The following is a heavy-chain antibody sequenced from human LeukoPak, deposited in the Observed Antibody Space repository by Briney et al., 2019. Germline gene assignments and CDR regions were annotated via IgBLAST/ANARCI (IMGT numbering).Heavy chain of an antibody. J-gene: IGHJ4*02. V-gene: IGHV1-2*02. Sequence: GASVKVSCKASGYTFTGYYMHWVRQAPGQELEWMGWINPNSGGTNYAQKFQGRVTMTRDTSISTAYMELSRLRSDDTAVYYCARDPASSSWVLLGYWGQGTLVTVSS. CDR2: INPNSGGT. CDR1: GYTFTGYY. CDR3: ARDPASSSWVLLGY. D-gene: IGHD6-13*01.